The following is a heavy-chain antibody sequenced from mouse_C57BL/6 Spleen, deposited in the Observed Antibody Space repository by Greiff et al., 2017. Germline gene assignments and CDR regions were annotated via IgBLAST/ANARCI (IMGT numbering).Heavy chain of an antibody. CDR3: ARSETGFDY. V-gene: IGHV5-12*01. Sequence: EVQLVESGGGLVQPGGSLKLSCAASGFTFSDYYMYWVRQTPEKRLEWVAYISNGGGSTYYPDTVKGRFTISRDNAKNTLYLQMSRLKSEDTAMYYCARSETGFDYWGQGTTLTVSS. CDR2: ISNGGGST. J-gene: IGHJ2*01. CDR1: GFTFSDYY.